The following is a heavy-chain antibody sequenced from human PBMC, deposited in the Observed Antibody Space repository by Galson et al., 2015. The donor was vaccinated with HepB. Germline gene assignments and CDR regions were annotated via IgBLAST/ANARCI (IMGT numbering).Heavy chain of an antibody. CDR1: GYTFTSYG. D-gene: IGHD3-3*01. J-gene: IGHJ4*02. Sequence: SVKVSCKASGYTFTSYGISWVRQAPGQGLEWMGWISAYNGNTNYAQKLQGRVTMTTDTSTSTAYMELRSLRSDDTAVYYCARAVSYYDFWSGYPRTTPLDYWGQGTLVTVSS. V-gene: IGHV1-18*01. CDR2: ISAYNGNT. CDR3: ARAVSYYDFWSGYPRTTPLDY.